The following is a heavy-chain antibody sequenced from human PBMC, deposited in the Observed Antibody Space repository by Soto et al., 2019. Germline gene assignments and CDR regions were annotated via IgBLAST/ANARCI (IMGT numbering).Heavy chain of an antibody. J-gene: IGHJ4*02. CDR2: IRADGSEK. CDR1: GFTLSTYW. D-gene: IGHD6-13*01. V-gene: IGHV3-7*04. Sequence: DVQLVESGGGFVQPGGSLRLSCAASGFTLSTYWMNWVRQAPGKALEWVANIRADGSEKYYVDSVKGRFTVSRDNAKNSLCLQMDSLSADDTAVYYCARASLTAPGTFDYWGQGTLVTVSS. CDR3: ARASLTAPGTFDY.